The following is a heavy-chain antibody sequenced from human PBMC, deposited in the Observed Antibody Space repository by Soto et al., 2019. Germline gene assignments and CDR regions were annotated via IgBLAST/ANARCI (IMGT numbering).Heavy chain of an antibody. V-gene: IGHV3-30*18. CDR3: AKEWVYDSSGWSFDY. CDR1: GFTFSSYG. CDR2: ISYDGSNK. Sequence: QVQLVESGGGVVQPGRSLRLSCAASGFTFSSYGMHWVRQAPGKGLEWVAVISYDGSNKYYAEYVKGRFTISRDNSKNTLYMQMNSLRAEDTAVYYCAKEWVYDSSGWSFDYWGQGTLVTASS. J-gene: IGHJ4*02. D-gene: IGHD3-22*01.